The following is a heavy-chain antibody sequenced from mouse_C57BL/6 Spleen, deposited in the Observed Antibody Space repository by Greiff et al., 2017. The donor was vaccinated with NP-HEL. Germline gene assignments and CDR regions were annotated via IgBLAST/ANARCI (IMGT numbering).Heavy chain of an antibody. Sequence: EVHLVESGGGLVKPGGSLKLSCAASGFTFSSYAMSWVRQTPEKRLEWVATISDGGSYTYYPDNVKGRFTISRDNAKNNLYLQMSHLKSEDTAMYYCARPSYYYGSSYSLYAMDYWGQGTSVTVSS. J-gene: IGHJ4*01. V-gene: IGHV5-4*01. CDR1: GFTFSSYA. CDR2: ISDGGSYT. D-gene: IGHD1-1*01. CDR3: ARPSYYYGSSYSLYAMDY.